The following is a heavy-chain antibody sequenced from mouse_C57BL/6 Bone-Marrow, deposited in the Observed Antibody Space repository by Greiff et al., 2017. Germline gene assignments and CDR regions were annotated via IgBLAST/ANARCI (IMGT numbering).Heavy chain of an antibody. CDR3: ARGYDYDYAMDY. D-gene: IGHD2-4*01. J-gene: IGHJ4*01. Sequence: EVQLQQSGPELVKPGASVKISCKASGYSFTDYNMNWVQQSNGKSLEWIGVINPNYGTTSYNQKFKGKATLTVDHSSSTAYMQLNSLTSEDSAFYYCARGYDYDYAMDYWGQGTSVTVSS. CDR1: GYSFTDYN. V-gene: IGHV1-39*01. CDR2: INPNYGTT.